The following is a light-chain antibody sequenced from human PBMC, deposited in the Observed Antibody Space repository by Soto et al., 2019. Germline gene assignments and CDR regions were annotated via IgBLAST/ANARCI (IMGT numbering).Light chain of an antibody. J-gene: IGKJ2*01. CDR3: QQYNSYSGYT. V-gene: IGKV1-5*01. CDR1: QSISSW. Sequence: DIQMTQSPSTLSASVGDRVTITCRASQSISSWLAWYQQKPGKAPKLLIYDASTLESGVPSRFVGSGSGTEFTLTISNLQPDDFATYYCQQYNSYSGYTFGQGTKLEIK. CDR2: DAS.